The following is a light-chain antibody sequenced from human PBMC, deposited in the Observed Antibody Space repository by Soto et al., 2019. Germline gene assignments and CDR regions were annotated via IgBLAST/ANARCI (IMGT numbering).Light chain of an antibody. CDR2: DVS. CDR3: NSYTSSTTYV. CDR1: TSDVGRYNY. V-gene: IGLV2-14*01. J-gene: IGLJ1*01. Sequence: QSALTQPASVSGSPGQSITISCTGTTSDVGRYNYVSWYQQHPGKAPKLIIYDVSHRPSGVSNRFSGSKSGNTASLTISGLQAEDEADYYCNSYTSSTTYVFGTGTKLTVL.